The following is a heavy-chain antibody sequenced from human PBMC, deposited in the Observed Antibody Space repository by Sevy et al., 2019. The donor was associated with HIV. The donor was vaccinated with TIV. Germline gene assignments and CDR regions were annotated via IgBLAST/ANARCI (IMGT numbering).Heavy chain of an antibody. Sequence: GGSLRLSCAASGFTVRIYGMSWVRQAPGKGLEWVSSISGPGALTYYADSVKGRFTISRDNSKNTLFLQMNSLRAEDTALYFCAKGDEPATDYADYVPNGFDIWGQGTMVTVSS. CDR1: GFTVRIYG. CDR3: AKGDEPATDYADYVPNGFDI. CDR2: ISGPGALT. V-gene: IGHV3-23*01. J-gene: IGHJ3*02. D-gene: IGHD4-17*01.